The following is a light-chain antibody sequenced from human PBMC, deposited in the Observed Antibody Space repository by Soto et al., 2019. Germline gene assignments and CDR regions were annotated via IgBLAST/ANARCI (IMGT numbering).Light chain of an antibody. Sequence: QAVVTQSPSASASLGASVKLTCTLSSGHSSYAIAWHQQQPEKGPRYLMKLNSDGSHSKGDGIPDRFSGSSSGAERYLTISSLQSEVEADYYCQTWGTGNVVFGGGTKLTVL. V-gene: IGLV4-69*01. CDR1: SGHSSYA. CDR2: LNSDGSH. J-gene: IGLJ2*01. CDR3: QTWGTGNVV.